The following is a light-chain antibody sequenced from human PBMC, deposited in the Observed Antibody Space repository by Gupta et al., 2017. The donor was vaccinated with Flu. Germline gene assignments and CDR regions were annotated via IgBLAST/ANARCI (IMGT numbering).Light chain of an antibody. Sequence: KVTISCSGSSSNIGNDYVSWYQQLPGTAPKLLIYENNKRPSGIPDRFSGSKSGTSATLGITGPQTGDEAEYYCGTWDSSLSVGVFGGGTKLTVL. CDR3: GTWDSSLSVGV. J-gene: IGLJ2*01. V-gene: IGLV1-51*02. CDR1: SSNIGNDY. CDR2: ENN.